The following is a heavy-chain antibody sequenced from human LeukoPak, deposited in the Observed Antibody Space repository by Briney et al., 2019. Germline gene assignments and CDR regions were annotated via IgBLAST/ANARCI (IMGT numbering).Heavy chain of an antibody. V-gene: IGHV2-70*11. CDR1: GFSRSTRGMC. Sequence: SGPTLVNPTQTLTLTCTFSGFSRSTRGMCVSWIRQPPGNALEWLARIDWDDDKYYSTSLKTRLTISKDTSKTQVVLTMTNMHPVDTATYYCARQTMILDRPGFDYWGQGTLVTVSS. CDR2: IDWDDDK. D-gene: IGHD3-22*01. J-gene: IGHJ4*02. CDR3: ARQTMILDRPGFDY.